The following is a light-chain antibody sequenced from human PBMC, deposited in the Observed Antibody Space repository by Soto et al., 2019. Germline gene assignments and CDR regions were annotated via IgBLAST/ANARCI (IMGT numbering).Light chain of an antibody. CDR1: QSISNY. J-gene: IGKJ4*01. V-gene: IGKV1-39*01. Sequence: DIQMTQSPSSLSASVGDRVTITCRASQSISNYLNWYQQKAEKAPKLLIYAASSLESGVPSRFSGGGSGPDFTLTISSLQPEDFATYYCQQTYSTLLTFGGGTKVEI. CDR3: QQTYSTLLT. CDR2: AAS.